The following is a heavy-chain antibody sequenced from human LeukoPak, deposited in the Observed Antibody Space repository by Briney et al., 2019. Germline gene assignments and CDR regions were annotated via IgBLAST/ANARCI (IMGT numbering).Heavy chain of an antibody. J-gene: IGHJ3*02. CDR2: INPNSGGT. CDR1: GYTFTGYY. Sequence: ASVKVSCKASGYTFTGYYMHWVRQAPGQGLEWMGWINPNSGGTNYAQKFQGRVTMTRDTSISTAYMELSRLRSDDTAVHYCARGIVVVPAAIPGGNDAFDIWGQGTMVTVSS. V-gene: IGHV1-2*02. D-gene: IGHD2-2*02. CDR3: ARGIVVVPAAIPGGNDAFDI.